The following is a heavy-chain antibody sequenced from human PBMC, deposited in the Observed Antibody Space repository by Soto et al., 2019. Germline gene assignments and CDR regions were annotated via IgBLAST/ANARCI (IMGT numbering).Heavy chain of an antibody. CDR2: ISKDGGNQ. V-gene: IGHV3-30-3*01. D-gene: IGHD7-27*01. J-gene: IGHJ6*02. Sequence: QEQLMESGGAVVQPGRSLRVSCVASGFTFSSHDMHWVRQAPGKGLEWVAAISKDGGNQYYTESVKGRLTISRDNSKNTVSLQMNSLRAEDTAVYYCARAVPHWGGGLDVWGQGTTVTVSS. CDR1: GFTFSSHD. CDR3: ARAVPHWGGGLDV.